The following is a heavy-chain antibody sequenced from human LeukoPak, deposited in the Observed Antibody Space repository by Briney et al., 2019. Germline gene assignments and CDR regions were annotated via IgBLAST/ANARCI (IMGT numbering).Heavy chain of an antibody. D-gene: IGHD6-25*01. CDR2: INPNSGGT. V-gene: IGHV1-2*06. J-gene: IGHJ4*02. CDR3: ARVTAAMAVDY. Sequence: ASVKVSCKASGYTFTGYYMHWVRQAPGQGLEWMGRINPNSGGTNYAQKFQGRVTMTRDTSISAACMELSRLRSDDTAVYYCARVTAAMAVDYWGQGTLVTVSS. CDR1: GYTFTGYY.